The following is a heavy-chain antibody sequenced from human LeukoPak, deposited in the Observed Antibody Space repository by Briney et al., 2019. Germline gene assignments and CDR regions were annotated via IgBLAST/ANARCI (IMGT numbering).Heavy chain of an antibody. Sequence: PSQTLSLACTVSGGSISSGGYYWSWIRQHPGKGLEWIGYIYYSGSTYYNPSLKSRVTISVDTSKNQFSLKLSSVTAADTAVYHCAYSGSSKAFDYWGQGTLVTVSS. D-gene: IGHD1-26*01. CDR1: GGSISSGGYY. J-gene: IGHJ4*02. V-gene: IGHV4-31*03. CDR2: IYYSGST. CDR3: AYSGSSKAFDY.